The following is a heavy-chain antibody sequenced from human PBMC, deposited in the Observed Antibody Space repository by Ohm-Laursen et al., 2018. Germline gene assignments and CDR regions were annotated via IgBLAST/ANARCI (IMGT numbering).Heavy chain of an antibody. CDR3: ARVPIYYYDSSGYARRTFDY. CDR2: INHSGST. V-gene: IGHV4-34*01. CDR1: GGSFSGYY. Sequence: SETLSLTWGVYGGSFSGYYWSWIRQPPGKGLEWIGEINHSGSTNYNPSLKSRVTISVDTSKNQFSLKLSSVTAADTAVYYCARVPIYYYDSSGYARRTFDYWDQGTLVTVSS. J-gene: IGHJ4*02. D-gene: IGHD3-22*01.